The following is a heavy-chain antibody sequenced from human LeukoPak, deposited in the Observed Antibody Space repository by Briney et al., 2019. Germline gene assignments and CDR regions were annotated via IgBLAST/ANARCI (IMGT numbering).Heavy chain of an antibody. V-gene: IGHV5-51*01. CDR1: GYTFTNYW. CDR2: IYPGDSDT. CDR3: ARSRSEIGVYDY. D-gene: IGHD3-22*01. Sequence: GESLKISCKGSGYTFTNYWIAWVRPMPGKGLEWMGIIYPGDSDTRYSPSFQGQVTISADKSINTAYLQWSSLKASDTAMYYCARSRSEIGVYDYWGQGTLVTVSS. J-gene: IGHJ4*02.